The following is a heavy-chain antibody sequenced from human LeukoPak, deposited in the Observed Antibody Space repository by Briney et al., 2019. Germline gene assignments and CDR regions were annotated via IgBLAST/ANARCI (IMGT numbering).Heavy chain of an antibody. Sequence: ASVKVSCKASGYTFTSFGMNWARQAPGQGLEWMGWINTNTGNPTYAQGFTGRFVFSLDTSVSTAYLQISSLKAEDTAVYYCARGGYEPGYWGQGTLVTVSS. J-gene: IGHJ4*02. CDR1: GYTFTSFG. D-gene: IGHD1-14*01. CDR3: ARGGYEPGY. CDR2: INTNTGNP. V-gene: IGHV7-4-1*02.